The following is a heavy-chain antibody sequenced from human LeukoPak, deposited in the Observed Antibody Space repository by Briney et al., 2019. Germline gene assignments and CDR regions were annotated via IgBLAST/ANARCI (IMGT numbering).Heavy chain of an antibody. CDR1: GVSISSSSYY. J-gene: IGHJ5*02. D-gene: IGHD4-17*01. CDR3: ARRETTVTTLGWFDP. Sequence: SETLSLTCTVSGVSISSSSYYWGWIRQPPGKGLEWIGSIYYSGSTYYNPSLKSRVTISVDTSKNQFSLKLSSVTAADTAVYYCARRETTVTTLGWFDPWGQGTLVTVSS. V-gene: IGHV4-39*01. CDR2: IYYSGST.